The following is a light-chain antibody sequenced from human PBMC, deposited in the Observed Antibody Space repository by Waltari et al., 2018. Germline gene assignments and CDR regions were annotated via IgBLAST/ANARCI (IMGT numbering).Light chain of an antibody. CDR3: QQFINYPLT. Sequence: AIQLTQSPSSLSASVGHRITITCRASQDIASALAWYVQKPGKAPQLLIYDAATLERGVPSRFSGIGSGTDFTLSISGLQPEDFATYYCQQFINYPLTFGPGTTVDIK. CDR1: QDIASA. J-gene: IGKJ3*01. CDR2: DAA. V-gene: IGKV1D-13*01.